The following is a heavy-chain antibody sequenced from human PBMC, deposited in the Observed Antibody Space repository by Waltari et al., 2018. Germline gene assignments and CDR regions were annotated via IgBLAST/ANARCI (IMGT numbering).Heavy chain of an antibody. CDR3: ATVSGSTGGAFDI. CDR1: GFTFDDYT. Sequence: EVQLVESGGVVVQPGGSLRLSCAASGFTFDDYTMHWVRQAPGKGLAWGSLISGDGGSTYYADSVKGRFTISRDNSKNSLYLQMNSLRTEDTALYYCATVSGSTGGAFDIWGQGTMVTVSS. D-gene: IGHD1-26*01. CDR2: ISGDGGST. V-gene: IGHV3-43*01. J-gene: IGHJ3*02.